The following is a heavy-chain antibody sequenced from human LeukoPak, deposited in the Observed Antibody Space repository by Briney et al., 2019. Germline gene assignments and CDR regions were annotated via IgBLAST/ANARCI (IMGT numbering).Heavy chain of an antibody. V-gene: IGHV4-61*02. CDR3: ARERGRPIFGVVKHWFDP. CDR1: GGSISSGSYY. D-gene: IGHD3-3*01. Sequence: NTSQTLSLTCTVSGGSISSGSYYWSWIRQPAGKGLEWIGRIYTSGSTNYNPSLKSRVTISLDTSKNLFSLKLSSVTAADTAVYYCARERGRPIFGVVKHWFDPWGQGNLVTVSS. CDR2: IYTSGST. J-gene: IGHJ5*02.